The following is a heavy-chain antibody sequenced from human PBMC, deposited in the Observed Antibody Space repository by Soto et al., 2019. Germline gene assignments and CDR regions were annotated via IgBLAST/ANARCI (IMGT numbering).Heavy chain of an antibody. Sequence: EVQLVESGGDSVQPGGSLRLSCAASGFPFSSYWMHWVRHTPGKGLEWGSRISGDGTKIYYADTMTGRLTVSRDKAKNTLSLQMSGLGAEDSAVYYCAREYYGLLTGYYNDHWGQGTLVSVSS. D-gene: IGHD3-9*01. CDR3: AREYYGLLTGYYNDH. CDR1: GFPFSSYW. J-gene: IGHJ4*02. V-gene: IGHV3-74*01. CDR2: ISGDGTKI.